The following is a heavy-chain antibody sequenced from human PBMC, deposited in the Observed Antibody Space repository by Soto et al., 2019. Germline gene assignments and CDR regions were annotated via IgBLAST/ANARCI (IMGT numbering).Heavy chain of an antibody. D-gene: IGHD6-13*01. J-gene: IGHJ5*01. CDR1: GGSISSSSYY. CDR3: ARQTTYSSSWYDY. CDR2: IYYSGST. V-gene: IGHV4-39*01. Sequence: PSETLSLTCTVSGGSISSSSYYWGWIRQPPGKGLEWIGSIYYSGSTYYNPSLKSRVTISVDTSKNQFSLKLSSVTAADTALYYCARQTTYSSSWYDYWGHGTLVTVSS.